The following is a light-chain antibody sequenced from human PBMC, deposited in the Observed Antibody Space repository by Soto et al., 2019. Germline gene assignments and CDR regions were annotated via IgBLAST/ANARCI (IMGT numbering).Light chain of an antibody. Sequence: QSALTQPASVSGSPGQSITISCTGTSSDVGHYNYVSWYQQYPGKAPKLMIYEVTNRPSGVSDRFSGSRSGNTASLTISGLQAEDEADYYCRSYTGRNSGVFGGGTKLTVL. CDR3: RSYTGRNSGV. V-gene: IGLV2-14*01. CDR1: SSDVGHYNY. J-gene: IGLJ3*02. CDR2: EVT.